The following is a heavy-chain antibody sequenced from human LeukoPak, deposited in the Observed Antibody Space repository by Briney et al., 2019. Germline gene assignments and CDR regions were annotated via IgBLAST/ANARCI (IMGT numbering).Heavy chain of an antibody. CDR1: GYSFTNYW. J-gene: IGHJ5*02. Sequence: GESLKISCQGFGYSFTNYWIGWVRQMPGKGMEWMGVIYPGDSRIRYNPSFQGQVTISVDSSISTAYLQWVSLKASDSAMYYCACRDLTSTWSFPWGQGTLVTVSS. CDR3: ACRDLTSTWSFP. CDR2: IYPGDSRI. V-gene: IGHV5-51*01. D-gene: IGHD6-13*01.